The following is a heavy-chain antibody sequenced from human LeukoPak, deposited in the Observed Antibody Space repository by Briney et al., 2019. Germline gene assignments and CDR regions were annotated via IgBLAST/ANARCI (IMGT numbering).Heavy chain of an antibody. D-gene: IGHD3-3*01. J-gene: IGHJ6*03. V-gene: IGHV4-34*01. CDR2: INHSGST. CDR3: ARLRVGYYYYYMDV. Sequence: SETLSLTCAVYGGSFSGYYWSWIRQPPGKGLEWTGEINHSGSTNYNPSLKSRVTISVDTSKNQFSLKLSSVTAADTAVYYCARLRVGYYYYYMDVWGKGTTVTVSS. CDR1: GGSFSGYY.